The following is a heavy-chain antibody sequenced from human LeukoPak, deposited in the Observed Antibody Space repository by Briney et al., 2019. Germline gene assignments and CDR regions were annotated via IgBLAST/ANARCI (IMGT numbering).Heavy chain of an antibody. V-gene: IGHV1-8*01. CDR2: MNPDSGNT. D-gene: IGHD6-19*01. Sequence: GASVKVSCKASEYTFTSYDINWVRQATGQGLEWMGWMNPDSGNTGYAQKFQGRVTMTRNTSINTAYMELSSLRSEDTAVYYCARGTPSGWYGAVYWGQGTLVIVSS. CDR1: EYTFTSYD. CDR3: ARGTPSGWYGAVY. J-gene: IGHJ4*02.